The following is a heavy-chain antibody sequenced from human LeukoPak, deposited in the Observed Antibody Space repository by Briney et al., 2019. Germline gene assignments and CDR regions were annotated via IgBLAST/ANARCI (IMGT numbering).Heavy chain of an antibody. CDR3: TRVGYIDEGIDY. J-gene: IGHJ4*02. Sequence: GGSLRLSCVASGFPFSSCWMTWVRQAPGKGLEWVANIKQDGSKKSYVDSVKGRFTISRDNAKNSLYLQMNSLRAEDTAIYYCTRVGYIDEGIDYWGQGTLVTVSS. D-gene: IGHD5-24*01. CDR2: IKQDGSKK. V-gene: IGHV3-7*04. CDR1: GFPFSSCW.